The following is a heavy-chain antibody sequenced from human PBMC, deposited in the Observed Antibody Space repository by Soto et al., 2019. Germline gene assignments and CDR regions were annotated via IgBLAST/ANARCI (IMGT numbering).Heavy chain of an antibody. V-gene: IGHV1-8*01. CDR1: GYTFTSYD. CDR3: ARGAKQWLVVYYYYYYGMDV. Sequence: ASVKVSCKASGYTFTSYDINWVRQATGQGLEWMGWMNPNSGNTGYAQKFQGRVTMTRNTSISTAYMELSSLRSEDTAVYYCARGAKQWLVVYYYYYYGMDVWGQGTTVTVSS. CDR2: MNPNSGNT. J-gene: IGHJ6*02. D-gene: IGHD6-19*01.